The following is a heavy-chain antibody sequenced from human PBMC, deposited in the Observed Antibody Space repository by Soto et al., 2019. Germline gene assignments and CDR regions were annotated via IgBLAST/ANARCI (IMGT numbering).Heavy chain of an antibody. J-gene: IGHJ4*02. Sequence: QITLKESGPTLVKPTQTLTLTCTFSGFSLSTSGVGVGWIRQPPGKALEWLALIYWDDDKRYSPSLKSRLTLTKDTSKNQVVLTMTNMDPVDTATYYCAHSPTGIAAAALFDYWGQGTLVTVSS. V-gene: IGHV2-5*02. CDR1: GFSLSTSGVG. D-gene: IGHD6-13*01. CDR3: AHSPTGIAAAALFDY. CDR2: IYWDDDK.